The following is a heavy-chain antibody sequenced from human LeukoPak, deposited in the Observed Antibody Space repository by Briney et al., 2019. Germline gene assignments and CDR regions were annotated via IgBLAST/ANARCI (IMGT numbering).Heavy chain of an antibody. CDR2: ISSSGSTI. CDR3: ASAPYDYVWGSYRFDY. V-gene: IGHV3-48*04. J-gene: IGHJ4*02. D-gene: IGHD3-16*02. CDR1: GFTFSSYS. Sequence: GGSLRLSCAASGFTFSSYSMNWVRQAPGKGLEWVSYISSSGSTIYYADSVKGRFTISRDNAKNSLYLQMNSLRAEDTAVYYCASAPYDYVWGSYRFDYWGQGTLVTVSS.